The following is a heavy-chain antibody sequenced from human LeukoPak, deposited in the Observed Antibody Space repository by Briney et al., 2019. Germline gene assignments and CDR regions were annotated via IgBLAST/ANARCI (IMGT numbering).Heavy chain of an antibody. V-gene: IGHV4-61*02. J-gene: IGHJ3*02. CDR3: ARRARGVTVTKGAFDI. Sequence: PSETLSLTCTVSGGSISSGSYYWSWIRQPAGKGLEWIGRIYTSGSTNYNPSLKSRVTISVDTSKNQFSLKLSSATAADTAVYYCARRARGVTVTKGAFDIWGQGTMVTVSS. CDR1: GGSISSGSYY. D-gene: IGHD4-17*01. CDR2: IYTSGST.